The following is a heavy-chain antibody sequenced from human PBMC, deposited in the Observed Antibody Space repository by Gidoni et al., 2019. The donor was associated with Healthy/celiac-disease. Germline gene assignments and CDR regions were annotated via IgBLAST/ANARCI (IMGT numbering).Heavy chain of an antibody. V-gene: IGHV6-1*01. CDR2: TYYRSKWYN. Sequence: QVQLQQSGPGLVKPSQTLSLTCAISGDSVPSNSAAWNWIRQSPSRGLEWLGRTYYRSKWYNDYAVSVKSRITINPDTSKNQFSLQLNSVTPEDTAVYYCARDAGITGTTDFDYYYGMDVWGQGTTVTVSS. CDR3: ARDAGITGTTDFDYYYGMDV. D-gene: IGHD1-7*01. CDR1: GDSVPSNSAA. J-gene: IGHJ6*02.